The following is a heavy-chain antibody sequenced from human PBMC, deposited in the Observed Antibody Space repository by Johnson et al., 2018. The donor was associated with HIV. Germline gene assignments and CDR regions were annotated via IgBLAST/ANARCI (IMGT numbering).Heavy chain of an antibody. CDR2: INWHGGST. Sequence: VQLVESGGGVVRPGGSLRLSCAASGFTFDDYGMSWVRQAPGKGLAWVSGINWHGGSTGYADSVKGRFTISRDNAKNSLYLQMNSLRAEDTAVYYCAKSTQANILRESGPYGAFDIWGQGTMVTVSS. CDR3: AKSTQANILRESGPYGAFDI. D-gene: IGHD3-10*01. CDR1: GFTFDDYG. V-gene: IGHV3-20*04. J-gene: IGHJ3*02.